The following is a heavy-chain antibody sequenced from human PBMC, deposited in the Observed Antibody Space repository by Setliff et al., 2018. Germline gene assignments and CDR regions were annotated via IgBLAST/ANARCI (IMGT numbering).Heavy chain of an antibody. CDR2: IKRKIEGETT. V-gene: IGHV3-15*01. D-gene: IGHD4-17*01. Sequence: PGGSLRLSCTASGLSFSNAWLNWVRQAPGKGLEWVGRIKRKIEGETTDYTAPVKGRFTMSRDNSKNTLYLQMNSLRAEDTAVYYCAREGPTYGLISYWGQGTLVTV. J-gene: IGHJ4*02. CDR3: AREGPTYGLISY. CDR1: GLSFSNAW.